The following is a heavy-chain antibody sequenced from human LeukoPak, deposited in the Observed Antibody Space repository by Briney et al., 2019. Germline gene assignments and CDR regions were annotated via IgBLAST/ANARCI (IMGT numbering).Heavy chain of an antibody. CDR2: INYSGST. D-gene: IGHD3-10*01. CDR3: AKDIYGSGSYYGNGLDV. Sequence: XXXPPXKXLEWXXNINYSGSTKYNPSLKSRVVMSVDTSKNQFSLKLSSVTAADTAVYYCAKDIYGSGSYYGNGLDVWGRGTTVTSP. J-gene: IGHJ6*02. V-gene: IGHV4-59*01.